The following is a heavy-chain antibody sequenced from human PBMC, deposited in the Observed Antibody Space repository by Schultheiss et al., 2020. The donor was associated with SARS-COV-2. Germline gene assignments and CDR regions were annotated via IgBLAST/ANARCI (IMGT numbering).Heavy chain of an antibody. J-gene: IGHJ3*02. CDR3: ARGPFIRYSSSWYSVPMAFDI. CDR2: IYYSGST. D-gene: IGHD6-13*01. V-gene: IGHV4-34*01. CDR1: GGSFSGYY. Sequence: SETLSLTCAVYGGSFSGYYWSWIRQPPGKGLEWIGSIYYSGSTYYNPSLKSRVTISVDTSKNQFSLKLSSVTAADTAVYYCARGPFIRYSSSWYSVPMAFDIWGQGTMVTVSS.